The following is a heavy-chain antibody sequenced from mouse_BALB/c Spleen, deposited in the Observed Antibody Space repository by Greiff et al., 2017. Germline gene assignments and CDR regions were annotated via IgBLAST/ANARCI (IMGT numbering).Heavy chain of an antibody. CDR3: ARSGYSWYFDV. Sequence: EVMLVESGGGLVQPGGSRKLSCAASGFTFSSFGMHWVRQAPEKGLEWVAYISSGSSTIYYADTVKGRFTISRDNPKNTLFLQMTSLRSEDTAMYYCARSGYSWYFDVWGAGTTVTVSS. CDR2: ISSGSSTI. V-gene: IGHV5-17*02. D-gene: IGHD2-3*01. CDR1: GFTFSSFG. J-gene: IGHJ1*01.